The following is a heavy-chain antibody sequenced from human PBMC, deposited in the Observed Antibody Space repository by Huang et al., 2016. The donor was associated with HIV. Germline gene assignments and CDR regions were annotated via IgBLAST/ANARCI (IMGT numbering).Heavy chain of an antibody. V-gene: IGHV4-34*01. CDR3: ARRFRVAATRKWFDP. J-gene: IGHJ5*02. CDR2: VNDGGDI. D-gene: IGHD3-10*01. CDR1: GESLGTDY. Sequence: QVQLQQWGAGLLKPSETLALTCAVYGESLGTDYWAWIRRPPGKGLQWIGEVNDGGDINYKPSLGSRVTISVDTARNQVSLTLTSMTAADTATYYCARRFRVAATRKWFDPWGQGTLVIVSS.